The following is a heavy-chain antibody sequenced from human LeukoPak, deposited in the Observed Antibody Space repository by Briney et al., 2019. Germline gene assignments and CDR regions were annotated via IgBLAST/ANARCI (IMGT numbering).Heavy chain of an antibody. CDR1: GGPISNY. CDR2: INHSGST. Sequence: PSETLSLTCTVSGGPISNYWSWIRQPPGKGLEWIGEINHSGSTNYNPSLKSRVTISVDTSKNQFSLKLSSVTAADTAFYYCARYIVSYPHDAFDIWGQGTMVTVSS. CDR3: ARYIVSYPHDAFDI. J-gene: IGHJ3*02. V-gene: IGHV4-34*01. D-gene: IGHD1-26*01.